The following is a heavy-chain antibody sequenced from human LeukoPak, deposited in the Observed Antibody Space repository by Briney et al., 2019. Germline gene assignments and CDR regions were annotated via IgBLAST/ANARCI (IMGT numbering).Heavy chain of an antibody. J-gene: IGHJ5*02. Sequence: SETLSLTCTVSGGSISGYYWSWIRQPPGKGLEWIGYIYYSGSTNYNPSLKSQVTISADTSKNQFSLKLSSVTAADTAVYYCARSYSSSWYWRFDPWGQGTLVTVSS. V-gene: IGHV4-59*01. D-gene: IGHD6-13*01. CDR1: GGSISGYY. CDR3: ARSYSSSWYWRFDP. CDR2: IYYSGST.